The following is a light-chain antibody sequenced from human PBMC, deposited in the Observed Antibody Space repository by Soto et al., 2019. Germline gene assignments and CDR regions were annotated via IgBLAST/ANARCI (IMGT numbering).Light chain of an antibody. CDR2: DAS. CDR3: PPYHSFFSVT. J-gene: IGKJ1*01. V-gene: IGKV1-5*01. CDR1: ETISSW. Sequence: EIKMTQSPATLSASVGDRVTITCRASETISSWLAWYQQKEGKAPKLLMYDASTLESGVPPRFSGSRSGTEFTLTISSLQPADCGTYYCPPYHSFFSVTFGQGTKV.